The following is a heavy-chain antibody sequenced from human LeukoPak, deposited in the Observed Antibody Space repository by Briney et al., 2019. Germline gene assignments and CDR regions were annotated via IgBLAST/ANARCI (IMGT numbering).Heavy chain of an antibody. CDR1: GGSFSGYY. CDR2: INHSGST. V-gene: IGHV4-34*01. J-gene: IGHJ5*02. CDR3: ARLGVDNWFDP. Sequence: SETLSLTCAVYGGSFSGYYWSWIRQPPGKGLEWIGEINHSGSTNYNPSLKSRVTISVDTSKNQFSLKLSSVTAADTAVYYCARLGVDNWFDPWGQGTLVTVSS. D-gene: IGHD2-15*01.